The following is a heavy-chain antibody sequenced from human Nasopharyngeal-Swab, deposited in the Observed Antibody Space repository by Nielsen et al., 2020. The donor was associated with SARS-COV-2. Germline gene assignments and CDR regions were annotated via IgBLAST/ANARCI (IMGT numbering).Heavy chain of an antibody. Sequence: SETLSLTCSLNGVSFSGYHWGWIRQSPGKRLEWIGDITRSGNTNYNPALKSRVIMPVATSKDEFSLKLTSVTAAGTAIYFCARVNNGGGIVPASYSFFMDVWGKGTSVAVSS. D-gene: IGHD2-2*01. CDR3: ARVNNGGGIVPASYSFFMDV. V-gene: IGHV4-34*01. CDR1: GVSFSGYH. J-gene: IGHJ6*03. CDR2: ITRSGNT.